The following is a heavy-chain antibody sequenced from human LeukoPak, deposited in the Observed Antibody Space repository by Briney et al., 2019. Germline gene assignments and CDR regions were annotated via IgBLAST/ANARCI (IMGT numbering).Heavy chain of an antibody. CDR3: TRDCSGGNCNFDY. CDR2: ISSSSSTI. Sequence: GGSLRLSCAASGFTFSSYSMNWVRQAPGKGLEWVSYISSSSSTIYYADSVKGRFTISGDNAKNSLYLQMNSLRAEDTAVYYCTRDCSGGNCNFDYWGLGTLVTVSS. J-gene: IGHJ4*02. D-gene: IGHD2-15*01. CDR1: GFTFSSYS. V-gene: IGHV3-48*01.